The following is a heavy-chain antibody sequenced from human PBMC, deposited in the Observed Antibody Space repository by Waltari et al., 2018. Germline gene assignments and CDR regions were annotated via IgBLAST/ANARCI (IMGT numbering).Heavy chain of an antibody. CDR3: ARRIAWYYSSGSYHDY. J-gene: IGHJ4*02. Sequence: QVQLQQWGAGLLKPSETLSLTCAVYGGSFSTAHWSWIRQPPGKGLEWIGEVNHSGSTNHNPSLKSRVTMSADTSKSQFSLKLRSVTAADTAVYYCARRIAWYYSSGSYHDYWGQGTLVTVSS. CDR2: VNHSGST. V-gene: IGHV4-34*01. D-gene: IGHD3-10*01. CDR1: GGSFSTAH.